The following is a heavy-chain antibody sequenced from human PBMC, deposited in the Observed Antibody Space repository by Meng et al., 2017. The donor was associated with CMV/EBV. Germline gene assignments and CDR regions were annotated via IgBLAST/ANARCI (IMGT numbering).Heavy chain of an antibody. V-gene: IGHV4-38-2*02. D-gene: IGHD2-2*01. J-gene: IGHJ5*02. CDR3: ARLQLLSCWFDP. Sequence: SETLSLTCTVSGYSISSGYYWGWIRQPPGKGLEWIGSIYHSGSTYYNPSLKSRVTITVDTSKNQFYLKLSSVTAADTAVYYFARLQLLSCWFDPWGQGTLVTVSS. CDR1: GYSISSGYY. CDR2: IYHSGST.